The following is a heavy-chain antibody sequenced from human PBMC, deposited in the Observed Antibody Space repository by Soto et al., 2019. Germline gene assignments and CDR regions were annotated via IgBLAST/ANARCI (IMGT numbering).Heavy chain of an antibody. D-gene: IGHD4-17*01. CDR1: GGSVSSGRYY. V-gene: IGHV4-61*01. Sequence: PSETLSLTCTVSGGSVSSGRYYWRWIRQPPGKGLEWIGYIYYSGSTNYNPSLKSRVTISVDTSKNQFSLKLSSVTAADTAVYYCARSLGVFGTVTLAFDIWGQGTMVTVSS. CDR2: IYYSGST. J-gene: IGHJ3*02. CDR3: ARSLGVFGTVTLAFDI.